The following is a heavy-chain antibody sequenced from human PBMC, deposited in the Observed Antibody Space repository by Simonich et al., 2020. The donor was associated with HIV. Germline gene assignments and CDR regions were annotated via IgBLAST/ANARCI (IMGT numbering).Heavy chain of an antibody. V-gene: IGHV3-9*01. D-gene: IGHD3-10*01. J-gene: IGHJ4*02. Sequence: EVQLVESGGGLVQPGRSLRLSCAASGFTFDDYAMHWVRQAPGKGLEGGSGISGNSGSIGYADSGKGRFTISRDNAKNSLYLQMNSLRAEDTALYYCAKDKGAYYGSGSPVYWGQGTLVTVSS. CDR3: AKDKGAYYGSGSPVY. CDR1: GFTFDDYA. CDR2: ISGNSGSI.